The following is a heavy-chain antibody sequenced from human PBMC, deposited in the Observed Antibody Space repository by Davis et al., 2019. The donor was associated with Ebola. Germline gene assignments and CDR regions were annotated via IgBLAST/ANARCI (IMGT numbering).Heavy chain of an antibody. J-gene: IGHJ4*02. CDR1: GYSFTSYW. D-gene: IGHD3-16*01. CDR2: IYPGDSDT. V-gene: IGHV5-51*01. CDR3: ARYPDYDRTCDN. Sequence: GESLKISCKGSGYSFTSYWIGWVRQLPGKGLEWMGMIYPGDSDTRYSPSFQGQVTISADKSISTAYLQWSSLKASDTAIYYCARYPDYDRTCDNWGQGTLVTVSS.